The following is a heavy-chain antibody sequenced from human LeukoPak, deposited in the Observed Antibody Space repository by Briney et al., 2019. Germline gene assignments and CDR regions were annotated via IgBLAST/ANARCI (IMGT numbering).Heavy chain of an antibody. Sequence: ASVKVSCKASGYTFTYYFIHWVRRAPGQGLEWMGRINPNSGGTNYAQTFQGRVTMTRDTSISTAFMDLSSLRSDDTAVYYCARESIPNYYGSGKDYWGQGTLVTVSS. CDR3: ARESIPNYYGSGKDY. V-gene: IGHV1-2*06. CDR1: GYTFTYYF. J-gene: IGHJ4*02. D-gene: IGHD3-10*01. CDR2: INPNSGGT.